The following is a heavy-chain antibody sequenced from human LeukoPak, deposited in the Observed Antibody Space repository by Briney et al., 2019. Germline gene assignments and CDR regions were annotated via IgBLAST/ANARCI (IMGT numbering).Heavy chain of an antibody. Sequence: GVSLRLSCAASGLSFSSSGMNWVRQAPGKGLEWVSYITATGSTIYYADSVKGRFTISRDNARSSLFLSMSSLRAEDTAVYYCARSIIVGATGAFDVWGQGTMVTVSS. J-gene: IGHJ3*01. V-gene: IGHV3-48*03. CDR3: ARSIIVGATGAFDV. CDR1: GLSFSSSG. CDR2: ITATGSTI. D-gene: IGHD1-26*01.